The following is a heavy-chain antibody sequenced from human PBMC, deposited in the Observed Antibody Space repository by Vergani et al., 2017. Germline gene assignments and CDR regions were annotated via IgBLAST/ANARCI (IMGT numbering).Heavy chain of an antibody. V-gene: IGHV5-51*01. D-gene: IGHD5-18*01. CDR1: GYNFTNSW. J-gene: IGHJ4*02. CDR3: ARKYSFGLFDY. Sequence: EVPLVPSGAAVKTPGESLKISCKASGYNFTNSWIGWVRQMPGKGLEWMGVVYPADSDTRYSPSFQGQVTISADKSISTAYLQWNSLKASDTAIYFCARKYSFGLFDYWGQGIPVTVSS. CDR2: VYPADSDT.